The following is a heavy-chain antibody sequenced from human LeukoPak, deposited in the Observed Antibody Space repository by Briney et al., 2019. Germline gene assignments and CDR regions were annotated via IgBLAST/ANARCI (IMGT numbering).Heavy chain of an antibody. CDR2: ISSASSTI. CDR1: GFTFSSYS. D-gene: IGHD3-10*01. V-gene: IGHV3-48*01. Sequence: GGSLRLSCAASGFTFSSYSMNWVRQAPGKGLEWVSYISSASSTIYYADSVKGRFTISRDNAKNSLYLQMKSLRAEDTAMYYRARDGWYGDNNWFDPWGQGTLVTVSS. J-gene: IGHJ5*02. CDR3: ARDGWYGDNNWFDP.